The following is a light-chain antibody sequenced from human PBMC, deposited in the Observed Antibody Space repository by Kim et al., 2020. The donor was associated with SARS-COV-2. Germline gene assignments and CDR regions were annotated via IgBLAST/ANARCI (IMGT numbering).Light chain of an antibody. V-gene: IGLV3-1*01. Sequence: VSPGQTASITCSGDKLGEKYACWYQQKPGQSPVLVSYQDTKRPSGSPERFSGSNSGNTATLTISGTQAMDEADYYCQTWDSITVVFGGGTQLTVL. CDR1: KLGEKY. CDR2: QDT. J-gene: IGLJ2*01. CDR3: QTWDSITVV.